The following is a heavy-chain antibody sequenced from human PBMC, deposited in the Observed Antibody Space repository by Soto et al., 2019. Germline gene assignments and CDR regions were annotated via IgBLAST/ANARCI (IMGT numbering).Heavy chain of an antibody. CDR3: ARENDYDFWSGYVGPLYDY. CDR1: GGSISSGGYY. D-gene: IGHD3-3*01. CDR2: IYYSGST. J-gene: IGHJ4*02. Sequence: SETLSPTCTVSGGSISSGGYYWSWIRQHPGKGLEWIGYIYYSGSTYYNPSLKSRVTISVDTSKNQFSLKLSSVTAADTAVYYCARENDYDFWSGYVGPLYDYWGQGALVTVSS. V-gene: IGHV4-31*03.